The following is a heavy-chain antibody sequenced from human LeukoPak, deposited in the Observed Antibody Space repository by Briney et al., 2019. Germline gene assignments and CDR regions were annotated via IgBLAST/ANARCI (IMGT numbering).Heavy chain of an antibody. V-gene: IGHV4-38-2*01. CDR3: ALFDGGY. CDR1: GYSISSGYY. J-gene: IGHJ4*02. Sequence: SETLSLACAVSGYSISSGYYWGWIRQPPGKGLEWIGSIYHSGSTYYSPSLKSRVTISVDTSENQFSLKLSSVTAADTAVYYCALFDGGYXGQGTLVTVSS. CDR2: IYHSGST. D-gene: IGHD2-15*01.